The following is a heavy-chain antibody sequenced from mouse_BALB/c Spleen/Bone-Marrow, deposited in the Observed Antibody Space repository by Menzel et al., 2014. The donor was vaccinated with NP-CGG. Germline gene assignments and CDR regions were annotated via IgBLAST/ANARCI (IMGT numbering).Heavy chain of an antibody. D-gene: IGHD2-4*01. J-gene: IGHJ4*01. V-gene: IGHV5-17*02. CDR1: GFTFSSFG. Sequence: EVNVEDSGGDLVQPGGSRKLSCAASGFTFSSFGTHWVRQAPEKGLEWVAYISSGSSTIYYADTLKGRFTISRDNPKNTLSLQMTRRRSEDTAMDYCARARSTMITKGTLDYWGQGASVTVSS. CDR3: ARARSTMITKGTLDY. CDR2: ISSGSSTI.